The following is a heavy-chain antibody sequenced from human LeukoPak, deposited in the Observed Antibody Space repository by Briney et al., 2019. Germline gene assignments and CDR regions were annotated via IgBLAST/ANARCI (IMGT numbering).Heavy chain of an antibody. Sequence: PGGSLRLSCAPSGFTFDDYAMHWVRQAPGKGLEWVSGISWKSGSIGYADSVKGRFTISRDNAKNSLYLQMNTLRAEDTALYYCVKDKGYIGEDAFDIWGQGTMVTVSS. CDR1: GFTFDDYA. D-gene: IGHD3-10*01. CDR3: VKDKGYIGEDAFDI. J-gene: IGHJ3*02. CDR2: ISWKSGSI. V-gene: IGHV3-9*01.